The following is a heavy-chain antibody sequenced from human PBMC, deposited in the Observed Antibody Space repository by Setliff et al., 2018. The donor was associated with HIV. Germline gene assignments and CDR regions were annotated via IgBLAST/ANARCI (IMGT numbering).Heavy chain of an antibody. CDR3: ARQSGYTRGWDIFGVVAGSFDI. CDR1: GGSISSRSYY. CDR2: ISYSGNT. Sequence: SETLSLTCTVSGGSISSRSYYWGWIRQPPGKGLEWIGTISYSGNTYYRPSLKSRATIAVDTSKNQFSLRLNSVTAADTAVYYCARQSGYTRGWDIFGVVAGSFDIWGLGTMVTVSS. D-gene: IGHD3-3*01. J-gene: IGHJ3*02. V-gene: IGHV4-39*01.